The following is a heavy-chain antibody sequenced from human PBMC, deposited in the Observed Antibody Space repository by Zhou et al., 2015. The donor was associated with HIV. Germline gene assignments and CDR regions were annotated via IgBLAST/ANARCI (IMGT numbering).Heavy chain of an antibody. Sequence: QVQLVQSGAEVKKPGSSVKVSCKASGGTFSSYAISWVRQAPGQGLEWMGGIIPIFGTANYAQKFQGRVTITADESTSTAYMELSSLRSEDTAVYYCASGASSIAAAGTFYYYGMDVWGQGTTVTVSS. CDR2: IIPIFGTA. CDR1: GGTFSSYA. CDR3: ASGASSIAAAGTFYYYGMDV. J-gene: IGHJ6*02. D-gene: IGHD6-13*01. V-gene: IGHV1-69*01.